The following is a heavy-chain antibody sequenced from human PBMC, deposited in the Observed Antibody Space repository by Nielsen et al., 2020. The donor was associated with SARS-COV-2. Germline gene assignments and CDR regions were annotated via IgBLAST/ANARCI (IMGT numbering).Heavy chain of an antibody. CDR3: ARGFHGSGSGNWFDP. CDR2: INHSGST. V-gene: IGHV4-34*01. J-gene: IGHJ5*02. D-gene: IGHD3-10*01. CDR1: GGSFSGYY. Sequence: SETLSLTCAVYGGSFSGYYWSWIRQPPGKGLEWIGEINHSGSTNYNPSLKSRVTISVDTFKNQFSLKLSSVTAADTAVYYCARGFHGSGSGNWFDPWGQGTLVTVSS.